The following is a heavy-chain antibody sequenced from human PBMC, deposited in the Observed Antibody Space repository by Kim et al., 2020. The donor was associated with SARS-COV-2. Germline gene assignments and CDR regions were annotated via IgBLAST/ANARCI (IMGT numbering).Heavy chain of an antibody. CDR2: IYSDGNRI. CDR1: GFTVNSYA. CDR3: AKGFYGGASYGRHFDY. J-gene: IGHJ4*02. Sequence: GGSLRLSCAASGFTVNSYAMTWVRQAPGKGLEWISVIYSDGNRIHYAGSVKGRFTISRDDSKNTVSLQMNSLRAEDTATYFCAKGFYGGASYGRHFDYWGQGTLVTVSS. V-gene: IGHV3-23*03. D-gene: IGHD5-12*01.